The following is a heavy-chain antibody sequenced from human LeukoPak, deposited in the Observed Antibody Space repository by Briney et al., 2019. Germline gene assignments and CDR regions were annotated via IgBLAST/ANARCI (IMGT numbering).Heavy chain of an antibody. V-gene: IGHV4-59*01. J-gene: IGHJ3*02. Sequence: SETLSLTCTVSGGSTSSYYWSWIRQPPGKGLEWIGYIYYSGSTNYNPSLKSRVTISVDTSKNQFSLKLSSVTAADTAVYYCASKSDTYSSGWRRGAFDIWGQGTMVTVSS. CDR1: GGSTSSYY. CDR3: ASKSDTYSSGWRRGAFDI. CDR2: IYYSGST. D-gene: IGHD6-19*01.